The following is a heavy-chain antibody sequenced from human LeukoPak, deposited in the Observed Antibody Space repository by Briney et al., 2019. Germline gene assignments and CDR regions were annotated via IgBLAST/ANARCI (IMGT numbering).Heavy chain of an antibody. V-gene: IGHV3-23*01. Sequence: GGSLRLSCAASGFTFSSYAMTWVRQPPGKGLEGVSSITGSTGSTYYADSVKGRFTISRDNSKNTLYLQMNSLRAEDTAVYYCAKDGPGSVLTGYVDYWGQGTLVTVSS. CDR1: GFTFSSYA. CDR2: ITGSTGST. J-gene: IGHJ4*02. D-gene: IGHD3-9*01. CDR3: AKDGPGSVLTGYVDY.